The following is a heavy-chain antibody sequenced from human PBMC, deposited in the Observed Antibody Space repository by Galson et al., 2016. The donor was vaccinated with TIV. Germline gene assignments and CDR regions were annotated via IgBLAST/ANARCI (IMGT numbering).Heavy chain of an antibody. CDR1: GFTLPNYG. CDR2: IWYDGTNT. J-gene: IGHJ3*01. Sequence: SLRLSCATSGFTLPNYGMTWVRQAPGKGLEWVAVIWYDGTNTHYGDSVKGRFTISKDNSENTLNLQMNTLRAEDTAVYYCARTGANTLYSGGYGDDDGFDFWGQGTMVTVSS. CDR3: ARTGANTLYSGGYGDDDGFDF. V-gene: IGHV3-33*01. D-gene: IGHD1-26*01.